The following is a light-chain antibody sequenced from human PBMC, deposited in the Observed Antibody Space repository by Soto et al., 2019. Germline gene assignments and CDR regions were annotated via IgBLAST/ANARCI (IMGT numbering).Light chain of an antibody. J-gene: IGKJ4*01. CDR3: QQRSDWPT. Sequence: EIVLTQSPATLSLSPGERATLSCRASQSVSSYLAWYQQKGGQAPRLLIYDASNRATGIPARFSGSGSGTDFTLTISSLEPEGFAVYYCQQRSDWPTFGGGTKVEIK. CDR1: QSVSSY. V-gene: IGKV3-11*01. CDR2: DAS.